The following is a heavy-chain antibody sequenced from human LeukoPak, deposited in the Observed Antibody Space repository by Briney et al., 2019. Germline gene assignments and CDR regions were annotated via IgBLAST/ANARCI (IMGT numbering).Heavy chain of an antibody. CDR3: VGGLIAASGN. V-gene: IGHV3-7*03. Sequence: GGSLRLSCAASGFTFSNCWMHWVRQAPGKGLEWVANIKQNGSEKYYVDAVKGRFTISRDNLKNSVYLQMNSLRVEDTAMYYCVGGLIAASGNWGQGTLVTVSS. CDR2: IKQNGSEK. J-gene: IGHJ4*02. CDR1: GFTFSNCW. D-gene: IGHD2-15*01.